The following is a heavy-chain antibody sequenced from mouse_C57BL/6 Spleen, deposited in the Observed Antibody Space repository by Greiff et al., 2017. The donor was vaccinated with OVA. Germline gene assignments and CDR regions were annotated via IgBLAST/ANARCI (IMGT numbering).Heavy chain of an antibody. D-gene: IGHD2-4*01. CDR3: ARPPYDYDDGFAY. CDR1: GYTFTEYT. Sequence: QVQLKESGAELVKPGASVKLSCKASGYTFTEYTIHWVKQRSGQGLEWIGWFYPGCGSIKYNEKLKVKATLTADKSSSTRYMELSRLTSQDSAVYFCARPPYDYDDGFAYWGQGTLVTVSA. CDR2: FYPGCGSI. J-gene: IGHJ3*01. V-gene: IGHV1-62-2*01.